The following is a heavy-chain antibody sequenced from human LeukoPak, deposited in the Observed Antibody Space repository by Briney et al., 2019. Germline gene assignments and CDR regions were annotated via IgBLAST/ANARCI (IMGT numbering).Heavy chain of an antibody. CDR3: ARELMDTNTYYYGMDV. V-gene: IGHV4-34*01. J-gene: IGHJ6*02. CDR2: INHSGST. Sequence: SETLSLTCAVYGGSFSGYYWSWIRQPPGKGLEWIGEINHSGSTNYNPSLKSRVTISVDTSKSQLSLKLSSVTAADTAVYYCARELMDTNTYYYGMDVWGQGTTVTVSS. D-gene: IGHD5-24*01. CDR1: GGSFSGYY.